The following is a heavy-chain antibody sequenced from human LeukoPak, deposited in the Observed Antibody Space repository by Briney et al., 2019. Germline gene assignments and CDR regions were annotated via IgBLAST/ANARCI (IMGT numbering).Heavy chain of an antibody. V-gene: IGHV1-2*06. J-gene: IGHJ4*02. Sequence: ASVKVSCKASGYTFTCYYMHWVGQAPGQGREGMGRINPNSGGTNYAQKFQGRVTMTRDTSISTAYMELSRLRSDDTAVYYCARGLEMATISSVGWGQGTLVTVSS. CDR3: ARGLEMATISSVG. CDR2: INPNSGGT. D-gene: IGHD5-24*01. CDR1: GYTFTCYY.